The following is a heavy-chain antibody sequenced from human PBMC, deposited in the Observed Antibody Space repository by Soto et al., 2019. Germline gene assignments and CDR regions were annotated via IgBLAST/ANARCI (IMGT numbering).Heavy chain of an antibody. CDR2: VIPIFGTP. Sequence: QVQLVQSGAEVRKPGSSVKVSCKASGGDFKNFIIAWVRQAPGHGLEWMGGVIPIFGTPNYVQKFQDRVTITTDEAKSTTYMELRSLISEDTAVYYCARVGSCLSSSCLYDGMDVWGQGTTVIVSS. D-gene: IGHD2-2*01. CDR3: ARVGSCLSSSCLYDGMDV. V-gene: IGHV1-69*01. CDR1: GGDFKNFI. J-gene: IGHJ6*02.